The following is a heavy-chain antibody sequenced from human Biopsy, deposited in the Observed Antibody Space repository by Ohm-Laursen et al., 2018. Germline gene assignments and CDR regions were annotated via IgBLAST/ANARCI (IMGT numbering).Heavy chain of an antibody. V-gene: IGHV4-59*07. CDR1: GGSISSYQ. CDR3: ARATNSTGWPYYYFYGMDV. Sequence: SDTLSLTCTVSGGSISSYQWTWIRRPPGKGLEWIGYLYNTGGTNYNPSLKSRVTISVDTSKNQFSLRLNSVTAADTAVYYCARATNSTGWPYYYFYGMDVWGQGTTVTVSS. D-gene: IGHD2/OR15-2a*01. J-gene: IGHJ6*02. CDR2: LYNTGGT.